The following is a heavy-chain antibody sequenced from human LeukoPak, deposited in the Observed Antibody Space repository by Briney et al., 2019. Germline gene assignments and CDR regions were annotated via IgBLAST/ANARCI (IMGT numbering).Heavy chain of an antibody. Sequence: GGSLRLSCAASGFTFSSYWMSWVRQAPGKGLEWVANIKQDGSEKYYVDSVKGRFTISRDNAKNSLYLQMDSLRAEDTAVYYCVVVVTAISLAFDIWGQGTMVTVSS. CDR3: VVVVTAISLAFDI. D-gene: IGHD2-21*02. J-gene: IGHJ3*02. V-gene: IGHV3-7*02. CDR2: IKQDGSEK. CDR1: GFTFSSYW.